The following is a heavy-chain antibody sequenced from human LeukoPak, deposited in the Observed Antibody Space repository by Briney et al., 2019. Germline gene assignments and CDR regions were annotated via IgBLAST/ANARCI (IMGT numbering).Heavy chain of an antibody. V-gene: IGHV3-7*01. D-gene: IGHD2-21*01. J-gene: IGHJ3*02. CDR3: GRDGRYSASGVMNALDI. CDR1: GFTFSSYW. CDR2: IKQDGSEK. Sequence: GGSLRLSCAASGFTFSSYWMSWVRQAPGKGLEWVANIKQDGSEKYYVDSVKGRFTISRDNAKNSLYLQMNSLRAEDTAVYYWGRDGRYSASGVMNALDISGQGTMVNVSS.